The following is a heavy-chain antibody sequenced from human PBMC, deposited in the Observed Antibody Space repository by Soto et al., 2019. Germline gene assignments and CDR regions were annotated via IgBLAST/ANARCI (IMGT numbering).Heavy chain of an antibody. CDR1: GYTFTSYA. CDR3: ARAYGDDFYFDY. Sequence: GASVKVSCKASGYTFTSYAMHSVRQAPGQRLEWMGWINAGNGSTKYSQKFQGRVTITRDTSASTAYMELSSLRSEDTAVYYCARAYGDDFYFDYWGQGTLVTVSS. V-gene: IGHV1-3*01. J-gene: IGHJ4*02. CDR2: INAGNGST. D-gene: IGHD4-17*01.